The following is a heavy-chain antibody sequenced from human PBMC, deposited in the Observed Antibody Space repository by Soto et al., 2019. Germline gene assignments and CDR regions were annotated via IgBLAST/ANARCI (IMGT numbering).Heavy chain of an antibody. Sequence: QVQLVQSGAEVKKPGASVKVSCKASGYTFTSYGISWVRQAPGQGLEWMGWISAYNGNTNYAQKLQGRVTMTTDTSTSTAYMELRSLGSDDTAVYYCADGGSGRLADYYYYGMDVWGQGTTVTVSS. CDR3: ADGGSGRLADYYYYGMDV. V-gene: IGHV1-18*01. CDR2: ISAYNGNT. J-gene: IGHJ6*02. D-gene: IGHD3-10*01. CDR1: GYTFTSYG.